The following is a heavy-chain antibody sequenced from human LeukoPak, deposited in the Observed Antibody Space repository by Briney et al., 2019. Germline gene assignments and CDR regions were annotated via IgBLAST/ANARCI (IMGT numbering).Heavy chain of an antibody. CDR3: ARVLLWFGELCMDV. J-gene: IGHJ6*02. Sequence: SETLSLTCTVSGGSISSGGYYWSWIRQHPGKGLEWIGYIYYSGSTYYNPSLKSRVTISVDTSKNQFSLKLSSVTAADTAVYYCARVLLWFGELCMDVWGQGTTVTVSS. V-gene: IGHV4-31*03. CDR1: GGSISSGGYY. D-gene: IGHD3-10*01. CDR2: IYYSGST.